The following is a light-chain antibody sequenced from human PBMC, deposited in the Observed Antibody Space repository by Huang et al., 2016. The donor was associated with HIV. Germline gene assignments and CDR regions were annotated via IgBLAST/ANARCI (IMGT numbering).Light chain of an antibody. Sequence: DRVMTQSPVTLSVSPGERATLSCRASQSVRSNLAWYQQKPGQAPRLLIFDASTRATDVPAMFSGSGSDIQFTLTISSLQSEDFALYYCQQYNSWPRTFGQGTKLEIK. CDR1: QSVRSN. V-gene: IGKV3-15*01. J-gene: IGKJ2*01. CDR3: QQYNSWPRT. CDR2: DAS.